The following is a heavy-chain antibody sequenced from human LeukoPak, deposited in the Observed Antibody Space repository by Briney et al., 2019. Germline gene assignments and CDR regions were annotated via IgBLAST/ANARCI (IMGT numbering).Heavy chain of an antibody. J-gene: IGHJ4*02. V-gene: IGHV1-2*02. CDR1: GYTFTGYY. CDR3: ARESPEGTGTFCDY. Sequence: ASVKVSCKASGYTFTGYYMHWVRQVPGQGLEWMGWINPASGDTRYAQKFRGRVTFSRDSSLTTAYMELNSLRSDDTAVYYCARESPEGTGTFCDYWGQGTLVTASS. CDR2: INPASGDT. D-gene: IGHD2/OR15-2a*01.